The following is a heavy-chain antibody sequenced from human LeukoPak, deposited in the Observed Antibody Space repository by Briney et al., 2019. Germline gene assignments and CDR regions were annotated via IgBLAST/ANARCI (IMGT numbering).Heavy chain of an antibody. CDR2: INVDGGST. D-gene: IGHD3-3*02. Sequence: GGSLRLSCAASGFTFTTYWMHWVRQAPGQGLLWVSRINVDGGSTTYADSVKGRFTISRDNAKNTLYLQMNSLRADGTAVYYCAGGYTDSLAYWGQGALVTVSS. CDR3: AGGYTDSLAY. V-gene: IGHV3-74*01. CDR1: GFTFTTYW. J-gene: IGHJ4*02.